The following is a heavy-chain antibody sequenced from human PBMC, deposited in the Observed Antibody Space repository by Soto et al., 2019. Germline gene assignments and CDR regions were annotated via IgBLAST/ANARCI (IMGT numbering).Heavy chain of an antibody. CDR3: TRGGVVVVTAIIY. V-gene: IGHV3-49*05. Sequence: EVQLVESGGGLVKPGRSLRLSCTASEFTFGYYAMSWFRQAPGKGQEWVGVIRSKAYGGTTEYAASEKGRFTISRDDSTSIDYLQMNILNTEDTAVYYCTRGGVVVVTAIIYWGQGILVTVSS. CDR1: EFTFGYYA. D-gene: IGHD2-21*02. J-gene: IGHJ4*02. CDR2: IRSKAYGGTT.